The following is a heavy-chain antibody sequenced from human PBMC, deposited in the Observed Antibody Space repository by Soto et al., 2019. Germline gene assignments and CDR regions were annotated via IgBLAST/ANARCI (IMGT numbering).Heavy chain of an antibody. V-gene: IGHV1-8*01. CDR3: VRGGFLSHDHVIIAPATLGFDP. CDR2: MNPNRTNT. J-gene: IGHJ5*02. Sequence: GASVKVSCKASGYTFTTYDINWVRQAPGQGLEWMGWMNPNRTNTGYAEKFQDRVTMTRDTSISTAYMELSSLRYDDTAVYYCVRGGFLSHDHVIIAPATLGFDPWGQGTLVTVSS. D-gene: IGHD2-2*01. CDR1: GYTFTTYD.